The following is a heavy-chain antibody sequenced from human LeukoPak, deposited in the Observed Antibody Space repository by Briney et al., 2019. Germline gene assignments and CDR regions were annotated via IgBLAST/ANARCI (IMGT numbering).Heavy chain of an antibody. CDR2: IKHNGGEK. D-gene: IGHD2-2*01. J-gene: IGHJ4*02. CDR3: GRLAHNAWYAIDF. Sequence: GGSLRLSCVASGFTFTDYFMSWVRQAPGKGLEWVASIKHNGGEKYYVDSVKGRFTISRDNAKNSLYLEMSSLRVEDTAVYYCGRLAHNAWYAIDFWGQGTLVTVSS. CDR1: GFTFTDYF. V-gene: IGHV3-7*01.